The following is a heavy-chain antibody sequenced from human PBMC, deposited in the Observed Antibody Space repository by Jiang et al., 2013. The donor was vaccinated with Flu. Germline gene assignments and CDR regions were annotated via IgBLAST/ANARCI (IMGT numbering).Heavy chain of an antibody. J-gene: IGHJ5*02. Sequence: LLKPSETLSLTCAVYGGSFSGYYWSWIRQPPGKGLEWIGEINHSGSTNYNPSLKSRVTISVDASKNQFSPEAELCDRRGTRPVYYCARGGNWNYVWFDPWGQGNPGHRLL. CDR1: GGSFSGYY. CDR2: INHSGST. CDR3: ARGGNWNYVWFDP. V-gene: IGHV4-34*01. D-gene: IGHD1-7*01.